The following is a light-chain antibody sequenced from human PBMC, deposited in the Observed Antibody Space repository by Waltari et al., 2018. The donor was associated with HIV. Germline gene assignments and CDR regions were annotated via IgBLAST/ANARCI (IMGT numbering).Light chain of an antibody. CDR1: QSVLYSNKNY. V-gene: IGKV4-1*01. CDR2: GAS. Sequence: DIVMTQSPDSLPVSLGERPTISCKSSQSVLYSNKNYLAWYQHKAGQSPKLLIYGASVRESGVPDRISGSGSGTDFTLTISSLQAEDVAVYYCQQYYSDIWTFGQGTKVELK. J-gene: IGKJ1*01. CDR3: QQYYSDIWT.